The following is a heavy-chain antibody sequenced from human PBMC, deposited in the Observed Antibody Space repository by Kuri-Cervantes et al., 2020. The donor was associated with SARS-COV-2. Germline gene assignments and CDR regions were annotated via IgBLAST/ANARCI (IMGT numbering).Heavy chain of an antibody. CDR2: ISWNSGSI. Sequence: LSLTCAASGFTFDDYAMHWVRQAPGKGLEWVSGISWNSGSIGYADSVKGRFTISRDNAKNSLYLQMNSLRAEDTAVYYCARGSIVGATYYFDYWGQGTLVTVSS. D-gene: IGHD1-26*01. V-gene: IGHV3-9*01. CDR3: ARGSIVGATYYFDY. CDR1: GFTFDDYA. J-gene: IGHJ4*02.